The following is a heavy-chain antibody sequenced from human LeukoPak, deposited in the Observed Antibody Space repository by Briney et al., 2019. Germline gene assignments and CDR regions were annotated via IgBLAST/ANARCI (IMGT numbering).Heavy chain of an antibody. CDR1: GFTVSSNY. Sequence: GGSLRLSCAASGFTVSSNYMSWVRQAPGKGLEWVSVIYSGGSTYYADSVKGRFTISRDNSKNTLYLQMNSLRTEDTAVYYCARGGGFAKYYFDYWGQGTLVTVSS. CDR2: IYSGGST. D-gene: IGHD3-10*01. CDR3: ARGGGFAKYYFDY. J-gene: IGHJ4*02. V-gene: IGHV3-66*02.